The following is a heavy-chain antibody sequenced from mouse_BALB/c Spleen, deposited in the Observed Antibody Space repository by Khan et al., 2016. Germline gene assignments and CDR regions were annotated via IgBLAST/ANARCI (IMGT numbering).Heavy chain of an antibody. Sequence: EVQLVESGPGLVKPSQSLSLTCSVTGYSITSGYYWNWIRQFPGNKLEWMGYISYDGSNNYNPSLKNRISITRDTSKNQFFLKLNSVTTEDTATYYCASAGIRAYWYFDGWGAGTTVTVSS. V-gene: IGHV3-6*02. CDR3: ASAGIRAYWYFDG. CDR2: ISYDGSN. J-gene: IGHJ1*01. CDR1: GYSITSGYY. D-gene: IGHD3-3*01.